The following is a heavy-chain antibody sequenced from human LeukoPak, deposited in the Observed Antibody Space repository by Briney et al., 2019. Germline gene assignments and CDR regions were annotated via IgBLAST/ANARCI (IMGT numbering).Heavy chain of an antibody. J-gene: IGHJ4*02. CDR3: ARARTYGSGDY. V-gene: IGHV4-4*02. CDR2: IYHSGST. D-gene: IGHD3-10*01. CDR1: GGSISSSNW. Sequence: PSETLSLTCAVSGGSISSSNWWSWVRQPPGKGLEWIGEIYHSGSTYYNPSLKSRVTISVDTSKNQFSLKLNSVTAADTAVYYCARARTYGSGDYWGQGTLVTVSS.